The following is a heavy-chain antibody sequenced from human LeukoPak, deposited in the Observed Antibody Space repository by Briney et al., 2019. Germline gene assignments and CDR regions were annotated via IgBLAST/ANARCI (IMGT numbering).Heavy chain of an antibody. CDR3: ATVSGY. J-gene: IGHJ4*02. D-gene: IGHD6-25*01. V-gene: IGHV3-74*01. CDR2: INNDGTAT. Sequence: GGSLRLSCAASGFTFNYFWMHWVRQVPGKGLVWVSGINNDGTATYYADSVKGRFTISRDNAKNTVYLQMNGLRAEDTTVYYCATVSGYWGQGTLVTVSS. CDR1: GFTFNYFW.